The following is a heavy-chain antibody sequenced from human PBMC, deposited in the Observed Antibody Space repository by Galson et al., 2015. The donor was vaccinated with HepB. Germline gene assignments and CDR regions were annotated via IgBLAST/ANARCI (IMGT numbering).Heavy chain of an antibody. CDR1: GGTFSSYA. D-gene: IGHD6-25*01. Sequence: SVKVSCKASGGTFSSYAISWVRQAPGQGLEWMGGIIPIFGTANYAQKFQGRVTITADESTSTAYMEPSSLRSEDTAVYYCARLQASAAENYYYYGMDVWGQGTTVTVSS. V-gene: IGHV1-69*13. CDR3: ARLQASAAENYYYYGMDV. J-gene: IGHJ6*02. CDR2: IIPIFGTA.